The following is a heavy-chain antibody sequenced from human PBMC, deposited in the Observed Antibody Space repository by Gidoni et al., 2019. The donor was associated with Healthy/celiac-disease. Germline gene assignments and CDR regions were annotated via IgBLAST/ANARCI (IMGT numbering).Heavy chain of an antibody. CDR3: ARVSTYYYDSSGYSEHDAFDI. V-gene: IGHV4-31*02. Sequence: TYYNPSLKSRVTISVDTSKNQFSLNLSSVTAADTAVYYCARVSTYYYDSSGYSEHDAFDIWGQGTMVTVSS. D-gene: IGHD3-22*01. CDR2: T. J-gene: IGHJ3*02.